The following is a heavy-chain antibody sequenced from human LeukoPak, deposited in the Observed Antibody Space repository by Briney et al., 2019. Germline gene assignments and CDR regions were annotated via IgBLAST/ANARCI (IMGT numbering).Heavy chain of an antibody. CDR1: GFTFSIYW. Sequence: GGSLRLSCAASGFTFSIYWMSWVRQAPGKGLEWVANIKQDGSEKYYVDSVKGRFTISRDNAQNSLYLQMNSLRAEDTAVYYCARGFPLRLGELSFGIHFDYWGQGTLVTVSS. V-gene: IGHV3-7*01. J-gene: IGHJ4*02. D-gene: IGHD3-16*02. CDR2: IKQDGSEK. CDR3: ARGFPLRLGELSFGIHFDY.